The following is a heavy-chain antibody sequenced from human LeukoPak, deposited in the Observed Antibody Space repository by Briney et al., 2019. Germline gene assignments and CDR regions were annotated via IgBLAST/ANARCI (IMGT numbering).Heavy chain of an antibody. J-gene: IGHJ4*02. Sequence: PETLSLTCAVYGGSFSGNYWSWIRQPPGRGLDWIGEVNHSGSTSYNPSLKSRVTISVDTSKNQFSLKLSSVTAADTAVYYCARLYGSGSYYRHWGQGALVTVSS. CDR1: GGSFSGNY. D-gene: IGHD3-10*01. V-gene: IGHV4-34*01. CDR2: VNHSGST. CDR3: ARLYGSGSYYRH.